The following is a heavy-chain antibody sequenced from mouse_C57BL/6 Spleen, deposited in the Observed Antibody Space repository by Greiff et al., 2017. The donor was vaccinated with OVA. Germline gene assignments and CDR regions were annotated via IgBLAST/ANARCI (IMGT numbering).Heavy chain of an antibody. J-gene: IGHJ4*01. CDR2: ISRGGDYI. D-gene: IGHD2-12*01. CDR1: GFTFSSYA. CDR3: TRYNYDDYYDMDD. Sequence: EVQLVESGEGLVKPGGSLKLSCAASGFTFSSYAMSWVRQTPVQRLEWVAYISRGGDYIYYADTVKGRFTISRDNSRNTLYLQMSRLKSEDTAMYYCTRYNYDDYYDMDDWGKGTTVTVSS. V-gene: IGHV5-9-1*02.